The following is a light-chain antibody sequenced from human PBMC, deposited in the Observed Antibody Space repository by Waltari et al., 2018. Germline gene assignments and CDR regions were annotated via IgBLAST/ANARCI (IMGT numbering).Light chain of an antibody. CDR3: QQTYSIPYT. Sequence: DIQMTQSPSSLSASIGDRITIRCRANHTINKFLNWYQQKGSKAPKLLSFSASSLQSGVPLSFSGSGSGTDFTLTISSLQPEDFATYYCQQTYSIPYTFGQGTNLEI. CDR2: SAS. V-gene: IGKV1-39*01. CDR1: HTINKF. J-gene: IGKJ2*01.